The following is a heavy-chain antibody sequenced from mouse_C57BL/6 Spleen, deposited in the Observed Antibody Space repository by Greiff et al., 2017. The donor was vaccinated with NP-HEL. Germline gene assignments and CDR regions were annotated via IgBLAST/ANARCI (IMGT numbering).Heavy chain of an antibody. CDR2: IYPSDSET. CDR3: ARVGEDYDWFAY. D-gene: IGHD2-4*01. J-gene: IGHJ3*01. Sequence: VQLQQSGAELVRPGSSVKLSCKASGYTFTSYWMDWVKQRPGQGLEWIGNIYPSDSETHYNQKFKDKATLTVDKSSSTAYMQLSSLTSEDSAVYYCARVGEDYDWFAYWGQGTLVTVSA. V-gene: IGHV1-61*01. CDR1: GYTFTSYW.